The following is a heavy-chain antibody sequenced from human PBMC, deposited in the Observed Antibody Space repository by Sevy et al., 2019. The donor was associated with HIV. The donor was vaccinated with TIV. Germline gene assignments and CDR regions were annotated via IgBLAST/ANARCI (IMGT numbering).Heavy chain of an antibody. Sequence: GGSLRLSCAVSGFTLTNEFFSWVRQAPGKGLEWVAVVYSGGATYYADPMKGRFTISRDKSKSTLYLPMKSVRAEDTAVYYCARVGYCRGGTCFSGFYYAMDVWGQGTTVTVSS. CDR3: ARVGYCRGGTCFSGFYYAMDV. J-gene: IGHJ6*02. V-gene: IGHV3-53*01. CDR2: VYSGGAT. D-gene: IGHD2-15*01. CDR1: GFTLTNEF.